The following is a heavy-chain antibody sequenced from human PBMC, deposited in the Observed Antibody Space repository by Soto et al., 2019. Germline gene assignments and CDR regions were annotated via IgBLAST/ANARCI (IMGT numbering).Heavy chain of an antibody. CDR3: SISDAYGRGDY. J-gene: IGHJ4*02. Sequence: QVQLVQSGAEVRKPGSSVKVSCRASGGTFSSYTISWVRQAPGQGLEWMGGIIPMFATADYAQKFQGRLTITAYESTSTAYMQLSRLRSEYTAVYYCSISDAYGRGDYWGQGTLVTVSS. V-gene: IGHV1-69*01. D-gene: IGHD4-17*01. CDR1: GGTFSSYT. CDR2: IIPMFATA.